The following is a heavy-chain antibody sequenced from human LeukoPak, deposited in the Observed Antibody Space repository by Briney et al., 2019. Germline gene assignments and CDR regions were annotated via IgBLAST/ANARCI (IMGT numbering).Heavy chain of an antibody. J-gene: IGHJ4*02. V-gene: IGHV4-59*01. CDR1: GDSISNYY. CDR2: ISYSGST. CDR3: AREAVSGWYDYFDY. D-gene: IGHD6-19*01. Sequence: SETLSLTCTVSGDSISNYYWSWIRQPPGKGLEWIGYISYSGSTNYNPSLRSRVTISVDTSKNQFSLKLSSVTAADTAVYYCAREAVSGWYDYFDYWGQGTLVTVSS.